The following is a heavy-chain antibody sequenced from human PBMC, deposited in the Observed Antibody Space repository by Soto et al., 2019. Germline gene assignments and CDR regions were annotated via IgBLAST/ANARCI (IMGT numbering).Heavy chain of an antibody. CDR1: GFTFSSYD. D-gene: IGHD2-21*02. CDR3: SRVGSDFALDI. J-gene: IGHJ3*02. Sequence: GGSLRLSCAASGFTFSSYDMHWVRQATGKGLEWVSAIGTAGDTYYPGSVKDRLTISRENTKKSVYVQMNSLRAGDTAVYYCSRVGSDFALDIGRQGTMVTVSS. V-gene: IGHV3-13*01. CDR2: IGTAGDT.